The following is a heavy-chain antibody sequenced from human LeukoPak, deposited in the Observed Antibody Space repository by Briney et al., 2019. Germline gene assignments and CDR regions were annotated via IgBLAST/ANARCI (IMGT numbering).Heavy chain of an antibody. CDR1: GGSFSGFH. CDR3: ARGRLSDHDFWSGYSY. V-gene: IGHV4-34*01. Sequence: SETLSLTCAISGGSFSGFHWGWIRQPPGKGLEWIGEINNGGSTKYNPSLMSRVTISKGSSKNQFSLRLTSTTAADTAVYYCARGRLSDHDFWSGYSYWGQGTLAIVSS. CDR2: INNGGST. J-gene: IGHJ4*02. D-gene: IGHD3-3*01.